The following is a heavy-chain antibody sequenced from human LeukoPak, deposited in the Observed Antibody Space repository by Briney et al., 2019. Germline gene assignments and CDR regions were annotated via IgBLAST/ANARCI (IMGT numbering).Heavy chain of an antibody. CDR2: INHSGST. CDR1: GFTFSDYY. Sequence: PGGSLRLSCAASGFTFSDYYMSWIRQPPGKGLEWIGEINHSGSTNYNPSLKSRVTISVDTSKNQFSLKLSSVTAADTAGYYCARGQENYYDSSGYYHFDYWGQGTLVTVFS. CDR3: ARGQENYYDSSGYYHFDY. D-gene: IGHD3-22*01. J-gene: IGHJ4*02. V-gene: IGHV4-34*01.